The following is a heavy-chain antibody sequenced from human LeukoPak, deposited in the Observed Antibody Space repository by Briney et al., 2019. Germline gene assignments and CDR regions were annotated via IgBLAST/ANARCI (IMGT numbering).Heavy chain of an antibody. CDR1: EFTFSNYG. J-gene: IGHJ4*02. V-gene: IGHV3-30*02. D-gene: IGHD3-10*01. CDR2: IRYDGSNK. CDR3: AKNSNGVRGVIIDY. Sequence: GGSLRLSCAASEFTFSNYGMHWVRQAPGKGLEWVAFIRYDGSNKYYADSVKGRFTISRDNSKNTLYLQMNSLRAEDTAVYYCAKNSNGVRGVIIDYWGQGTLVTVSS.